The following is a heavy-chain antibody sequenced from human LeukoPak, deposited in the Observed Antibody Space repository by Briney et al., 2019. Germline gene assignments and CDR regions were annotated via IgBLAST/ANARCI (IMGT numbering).Heavy chain of an antibody. Sequence: GGSLRLSCAASGFTFSSYAMSWVRQAPGKGLEWVSAISGSGGSTYYADSVKGRSTISRDNSKNTLYLQMNSLRAEDTAVYYCATDLNYYGSGSYDYWGQGTLVTVSS. CDR1: GFTFSSYA. CDR2: ISGSGGST. J-gene: IGHJ4*02. D-gene: IGHD3-10*01. V-gene: IGHV3-23*01. CDR3: ATDLNYYGSGSYDY.